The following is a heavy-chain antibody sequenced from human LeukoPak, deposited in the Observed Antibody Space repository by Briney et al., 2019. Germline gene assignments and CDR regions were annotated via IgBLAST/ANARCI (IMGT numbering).Heavy chain of an antibody. CDR3: ARGKHWNYPHHYYGMDV. V-gene: IGHV4-34*01. CDR1: GGSFSGYY. CDR2: INHSGST. Sequence: SETLSLTCAVYGGSFSGYYWSWIRQPPGKGLEWIGEINHSGSTNYNPSLKSRVTISVDTSKNQFSLKLSSVTAADTAVYYCARGKHWNYPHHYYGMDVWGQGTTDTVSS. J-gene: IGHJ6*02. D-gene: IGHD1-7*01.